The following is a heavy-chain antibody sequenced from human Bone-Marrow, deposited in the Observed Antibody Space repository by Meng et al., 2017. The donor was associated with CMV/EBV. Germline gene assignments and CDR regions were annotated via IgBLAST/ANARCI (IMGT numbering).Heavy chain of an antibody. V-gene: IGHV4-39*07. CDR2: ISYSGTT. J-gene: IGHJ6*02. D-gene: IGHD3-16*01. Sequence: GSLRLSCTVSGCSITNSNHYWVWIRQPPGKGLESIATISYSGTTYHNPSLRARVTMSIDTSKNQFSLRLTSVTAADTARYYCARSGGDNRSYNYYGMDVWGQGTTVTVSS. CDR3: ARSGGDNRSYNYYGMDV. CDR1: GCSITNSNHY.